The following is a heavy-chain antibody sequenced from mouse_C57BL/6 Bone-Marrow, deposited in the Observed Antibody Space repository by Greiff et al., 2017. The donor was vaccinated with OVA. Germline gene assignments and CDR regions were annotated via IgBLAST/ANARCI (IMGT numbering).Heavy chain of an antibody. D-gene: IGHD4-1*01. Sequence: QVQLKESGAELVRPGASVTLSCKASGYTFTDYGMHWVKQTPVHGLEWIGAIDPETGGTAYNQKFKGKAILTADKSSSTAYMELRSLTSEDSAVYYCTRSGKLVDYWGQGTTLTVSS. CDR1: GYTFTDYG. V-gene: IGHV1-15*01. J-gene: IGHJ2*01. CDR3: TRSGKLVDY. CDR2: IDPETGGT.